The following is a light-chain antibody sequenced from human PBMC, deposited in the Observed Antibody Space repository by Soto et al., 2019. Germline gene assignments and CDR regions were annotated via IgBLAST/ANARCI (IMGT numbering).Light chain of an antibody. CDR2: LNSDGSH. Sequence: VLTQSPSASASLGASVKLTCTLSSGHSNYAIAWHQQQPEKGPRYLMRLNSDGSHNKGDGIPDRFSGSSSGAERYLTISSLQSEDEADYYCQTWATGIVVFGGGTKVTVL. V-gene: IGLV4-69*02. CDR1: SGHSNYA. J-gene: IGLJ2*01. CDR3: QTWATGIVV.